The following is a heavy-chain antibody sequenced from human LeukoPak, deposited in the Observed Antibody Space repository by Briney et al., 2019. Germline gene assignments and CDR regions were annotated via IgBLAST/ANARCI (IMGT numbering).Heavy chain of an antibody. V-gene: IGHV3-30*04. CDR1: GFTFSTIG. CDR3: ATEGEEWTNFAY. J-gene: IGHJ4*02. CDR2: ISPDGSKT. Sequence: GGSLRLSCAASGFTFSTIGLHWVRQAPGKGLEWVAMISPDGSKTFYTDSIKGRFTISRDNSNNTLYLQMNSVRLEDTALYYCATEGEEWTNFAYWGQGTLVTVSS. D-gene: IGHD3-3*01.